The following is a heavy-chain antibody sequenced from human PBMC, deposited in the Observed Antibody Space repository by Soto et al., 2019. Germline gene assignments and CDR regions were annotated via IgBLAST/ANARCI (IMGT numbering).Heavy chain of an antibody. J-gene: IGHJ6*02. CDR3: ARVIYYGSGSYPPYGMDV. Sequence: QVQLVQSGAEVKKPGSSVKVSCKTSGVSFNNNGIGWVRQAPGHGLEWMGGVSPPFRASNYARRCQGRISITAGASTGKVNLELSSLTSEDTAQYDCARVIYYGSGSYPPYGMDVWGQGTTVTVSS. CDR2: VSPPFRAS. D-gene: IGHD3-10*01. CDR1: GVSFNNNG. V-gene: IGHV1-69*01.